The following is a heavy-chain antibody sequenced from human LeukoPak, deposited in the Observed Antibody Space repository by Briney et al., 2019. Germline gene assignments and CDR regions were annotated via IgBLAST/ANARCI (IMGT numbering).Heavy chain of an antibody. CDR2: ISAYNGNT. CDR1: GYTFTSYG. Sequence: ASVKVSCKASGYTFTSYGISWVRQAPGQGLEWMGWISAYNGNTNYAQKLQGRVTMTTDTSTSTAYMELRSLRSDDTAVYYCARDRQQLVLSPPYGMDVWGQGTTVTVSS. J-gene: IGHJ6*02. D-gene: IGHD6-13*01. CDR3: ARDRQQLVLSPPYGMDV. V-gene: IGHV1-18*01.